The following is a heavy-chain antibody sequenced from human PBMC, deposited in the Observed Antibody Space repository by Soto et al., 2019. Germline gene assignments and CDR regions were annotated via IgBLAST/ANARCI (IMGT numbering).Heavy chain of an antibody. CDR1: GDPINIGGYY. V-gene: IGHV4-31*03. Sequence: SETLSLTCTVSGDPINIGGYYWPWIRQHPGKGLEWIGYIYHTGKTYYNPSLKSRVSMSVDMSKNQSSLKLASVTAADTAVYYCATDGSSTTNWFDPWGQGTLVTVSS. J-gene: IGHJ5*02. CDR3: ATDGSSTTNWFDP. CDR2: IYHTGKT. D-gene: IGHD2-2*01.